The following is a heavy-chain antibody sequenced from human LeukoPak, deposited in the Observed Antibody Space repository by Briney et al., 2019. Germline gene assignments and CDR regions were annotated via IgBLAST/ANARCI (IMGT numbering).Heavy chain of an antibody. D-gene: IGHD3-3*01. J-gene: IGHJ5*02. V-gene: IGHV3-48*01. CDR2: ISSSSSTI. Sequence: PGGSLRLSCAASGFTFSSYSMNWVRQAPGKGLEWVSYISSSSSTIYYADSVKGRFTISRDNAKNSLYLQMNSLRAEDTAVYYCARDGWSGYYGAWGQGTLVTVSS. CDR1: GFTFSSYS. CDR3: ARDGWSGYYGA.